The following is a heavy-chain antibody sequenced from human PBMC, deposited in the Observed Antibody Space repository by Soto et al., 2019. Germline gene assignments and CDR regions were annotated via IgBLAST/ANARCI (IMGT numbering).Heavy chain of an antibody. CDR1: GFGFSSYA. D-gene: IGHD6-13*01. J-gene: IGHJ4*02. Sequence: QPGGSLRLSCAASGFGFSSYAMSWVRQTPGKGLEWVSTFSGGDSSTYYADSVKGRFTISRDNSKNTLYLQMNSLRAEDTAIYFCARQSSGYTSSWSFDYWGQGALVTVSS. V-gene: IGHV3-23*01. CDR3: ARQSSGYTSSWSFDY. CDR2: FSGGDSST.